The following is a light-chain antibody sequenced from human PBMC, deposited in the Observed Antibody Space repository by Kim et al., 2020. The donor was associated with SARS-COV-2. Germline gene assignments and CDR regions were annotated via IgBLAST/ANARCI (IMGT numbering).Light chain of an antibody. Sequence: QSALTQPASVSGSPGQSITISCTGTSSDVGGWSYVSWYQQYPGKAPKLMIYDVNKRPSGISDRFSGSKSGNTASLTISGLQAEDEADYYCDSYTSSNTWLFGGGTQLTVL. J-gene: IGLJ3*02. V-gene: IGLV2-14*01. CDR2: DVN. CDR3: DSYTSSNTWL. CDR1: SSDVGGWSY.